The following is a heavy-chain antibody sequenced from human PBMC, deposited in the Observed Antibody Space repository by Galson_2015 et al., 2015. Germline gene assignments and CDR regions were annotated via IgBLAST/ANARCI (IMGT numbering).Heavy chain of an antibody. D-gene: IGHD6-13*01. V-gene: IGHV3-30-3*01. Sequence: SLRLSCAASGFSFSSYAMHWVRQAPGKGLEWVAIISYDVTIKYYADSVKGRFTISRDNSKNTLYLQMNSLSPEDTVVYSCARETAADAFDYWGQGTLVTVSS. CDR2: ISYDVTIK. CDR3: ARETAADAFDY. CDR1: GFSFSSYA. J-gene: IGHJ4*02.